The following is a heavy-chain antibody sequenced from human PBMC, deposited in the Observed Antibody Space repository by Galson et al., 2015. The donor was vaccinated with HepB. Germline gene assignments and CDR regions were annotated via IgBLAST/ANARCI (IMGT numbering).Heavy chain of an antibody. J-gene: IGHJ4*02. CDR3: AKERSQSYSDC. CDR2: IAYDGTNK. CDR1: GFTFSHHG. V-gene: IGHV3-30*18. D-gene: IGHD3-10*01. Sequence: SLRLSCAASGFTFSHHGMHWVRQAPGKGLEWVANIAYDGTNKYYADSVKGRFTISRDNSKNTLYLQMNSLRVEDTAIYYCAKERSQSYSDCWGQGALVTVSS.